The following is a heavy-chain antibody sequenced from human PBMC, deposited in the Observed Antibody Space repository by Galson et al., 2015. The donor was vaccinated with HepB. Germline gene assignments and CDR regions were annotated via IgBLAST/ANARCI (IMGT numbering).Heavy chain of an antibody. V-gene: IGHV4-34*01. J-gene: IGHJ4*02. Sequence: LSLTYAVYGGSFSGYYWSWIRQPPGKGLEWIGEINHSGSTNYNPSLKSRVTISVDTSKNQFSLKLSSVTAADTAVYYCARDPRRITMIALDYWGRGTLVTVSS. CDR3: ARDPRRITMIALDY. CDR1: GGSFSGYY. D-gene: IGHD3-22*01. CDR2: INHSGST.